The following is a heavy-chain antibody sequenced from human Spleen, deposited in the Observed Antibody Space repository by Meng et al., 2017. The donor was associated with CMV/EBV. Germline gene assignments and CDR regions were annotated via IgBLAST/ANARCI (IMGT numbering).Heavy chain of an antibody. CDR3: ARKPSGWWFDP. V-gene: IGHV3-21*01. J-gene: IGHJ5*02. Sequence: GESLKISCAASGFTFSGYTVNWVRQAPGKGLEWVSSISSSSSYIYYADSVKGRFTISRDNAKNSLYLQMNSLRAEDTAVYYCARKPSGWWFDPWGQGTLVTVSS. CDR2: ISSSSSYI. CDR1: GFTFSGYT. D-gene: IGHD6-25*01.